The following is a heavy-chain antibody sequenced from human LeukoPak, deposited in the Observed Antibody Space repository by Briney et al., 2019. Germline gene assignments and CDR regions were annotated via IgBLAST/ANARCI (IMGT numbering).Heavy chain of an antibody. CDR1: GGTFSSYA. CDR2: IVPIFGTA. J-gene: IGHJ3*02. Sequence: GSSVKVSCKASGGTFSSYAISWVRQAPGQGLEWMGRIVPIFGTANYAQKFQGRVTISTDESTSTAYMELSSLRSEDTAVYYCERDKVGAAIVFDIWGQGTMVTVSS. CDR3: ERDKVGAAIVFDI. V-gene: IGHV1-69*05. D-gene: IGHD2-15*01.